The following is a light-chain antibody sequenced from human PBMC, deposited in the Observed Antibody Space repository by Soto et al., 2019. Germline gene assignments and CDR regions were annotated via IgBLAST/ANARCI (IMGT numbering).Light chain of an antibody. Sequence: AIQLTQSPSSLSASVGDRVTITCRASQGINSALAWYQQKPGKSPKVLIYYASNLESGVPSRFSGSGSGTDFTLTIISLQPEDFAAYYCQHFNGYPLAFGGGTKVEIK. CDR3: QHFNGYPLA. CDR1: QGINSA. J-gene: IGKJ4*01. V-gene: IGKV1-13*02. CDR2: YAS.